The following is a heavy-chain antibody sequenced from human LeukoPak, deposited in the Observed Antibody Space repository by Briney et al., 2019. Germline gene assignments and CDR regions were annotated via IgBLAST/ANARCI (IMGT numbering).Heavy chain of an antibody. CDR3: ARTREYSSSWYFPPFDP. V-gene: IGHV1-2*02. D-gene: IGHD6-13*01. J-gene: IGHJ5*02. Sequence: PGESLKISCKGSGYSFTSYWIGWVRQAPGQGLEWMGWINPNSGRTNYAQNFQGRVTMTRDPSISTAYMELSGLTSNDTAVYYCARTREYSSSWYFPPFDPWGQGTLVTVSS. CDR1: GYSFTSYW. CDR2: INPNSGRT.